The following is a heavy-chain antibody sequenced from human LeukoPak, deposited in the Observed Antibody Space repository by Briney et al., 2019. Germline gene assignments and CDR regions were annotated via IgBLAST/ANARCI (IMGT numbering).Heavy chain of an antibody. CDR3: ARDLDYYDSSGYIGAFDY. CDR1: GYTFTSYY. J-gene: IGHJ4*02. V-gene: IGHV1-46*01. Sequence: GASVKVSCKASGYTFTSYYMHWVRQAPGQGLEWMGIINPSGGSTSYAQKSQGRVTMTRDTSTSTVYMELSSLRSEDTAVYYCARDLDYYDSSGYIGAFDYWGQGTLVTVSS. D-gene: IGHD3-22*01. CDR2: INPSGGST.